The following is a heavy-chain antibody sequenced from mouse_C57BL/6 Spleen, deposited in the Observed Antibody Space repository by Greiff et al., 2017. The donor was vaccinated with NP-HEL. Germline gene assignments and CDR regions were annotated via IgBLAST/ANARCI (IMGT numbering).Heavy chain of an antibody. CDR2: INPNNGGT. Sequence: EVQLQQSGPELVKPGASVKISCKASGYTFTDYYMNWVKQSHGKSLEWIGDINPNNGGTSYNQKFKGKATLTVDKSSSTAYMELRSLTSEDSAVYYCACLYYGSGGYFDVWGTGTTVTVSS. CDR1: GYTFTDYY. J-gene: IGHJ1*03. V-gene: IGHV1-26*01. CDR3: ACLYYGSGGYFDV. D-gene: IGHD1-1*01.